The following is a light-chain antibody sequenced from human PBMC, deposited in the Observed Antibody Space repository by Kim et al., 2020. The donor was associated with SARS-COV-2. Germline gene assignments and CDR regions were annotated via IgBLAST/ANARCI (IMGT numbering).Light chain of an antibody. V-gene: IGKV3-11*01. CDR1: KSSATS. Sequence: LPPEETATPSRATRKSSATSLAWCQQKPGQAPRLLLFATSTRATGVPARFSGSGSVTGFSLTISGLEPEDFAVYYCQQRYNWPLTFGGGTKVDIK. CDR3: QQRYNWPLT. J-gene: IGKJ4*01. CDR2: ATS.